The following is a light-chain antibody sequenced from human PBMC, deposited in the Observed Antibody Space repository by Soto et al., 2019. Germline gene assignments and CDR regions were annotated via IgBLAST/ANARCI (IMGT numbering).Light chain of an antibody. J-gene: IGLJ1*01. V-gene: IGLV2-8*01. Sequence: QSVLTQPPSASGSPGQSVTISCTGTSSDVGGYNYVSWYQQHPGKAPKVIIYEVSKRPSGVPDRFSGSKSGSTASLTVSGLQPEDEADYYCSSYAVTNIFVFGTGTKGTVL. CDR1: SSDVGGYNY. CDR3: SSYAVTNIFV. CDR2: EVS.